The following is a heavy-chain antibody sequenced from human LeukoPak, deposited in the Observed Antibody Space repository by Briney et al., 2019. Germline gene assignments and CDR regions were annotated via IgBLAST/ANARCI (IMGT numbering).Heavy chain of an antibody. Sequence: GASVKVSCKASGYTFTSYGISWVRQAPGQGLEWMGWISAYNGNTNYARKLQGRVTMTTDTSTSTAYMELRSLRSDDTAVYYCARDLAYYDILTGYYTPNYYYYYYMDVWGKGTTVTISS. D-gene: IGHD3-9*01. CDR1: GYTFTSYG. J-gene: IGHJ6*03. V-gene: IGHV1-18*01. CDR2: ISAYNGNT. CDR3: ARDLAYYDILTGYYTPNYYYYYYMDV.